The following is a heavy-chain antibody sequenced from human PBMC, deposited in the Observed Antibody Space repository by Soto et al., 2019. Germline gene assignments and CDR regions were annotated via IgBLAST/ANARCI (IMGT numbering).Heavy chain of an antibody. J-gene: IGHJ6*03. V-gene: IGHV4-59*01. CDR1: GGSISSYY. CDR2: IYYSGST. CDR3: AREDVVVVPAAPNNYYHYYMDV. Sequence: SETLSLTCTVSGGSISSYYWSWIRQPPGKGLEWIGYIYYSGSTNYNPSLKSRVTISVDTSKNQFSLKLSSVTAADTAVYYCAREDVVVVPAAPNNYYHYYMDVWGKGTTVTVSS. D-gene: IGHD2-2*01.